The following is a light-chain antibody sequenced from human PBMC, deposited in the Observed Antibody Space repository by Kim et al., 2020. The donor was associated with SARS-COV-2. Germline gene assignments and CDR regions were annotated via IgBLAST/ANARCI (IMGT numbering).Light chain of an antibody. CDR3: QQRIT. CDR2: DAS. CDR1: QSVSSY. V-gene: IGKV3-11*01. Sequence: PGERATLSCRASQSVSSYLAWYQQKPGQAPRLLIYDASNRATGIPARFSGSGSGTDFTLTISSLEPEDFAVYYCQQRITFGGGTKVDIK. J-gene: IGKJ4*01.